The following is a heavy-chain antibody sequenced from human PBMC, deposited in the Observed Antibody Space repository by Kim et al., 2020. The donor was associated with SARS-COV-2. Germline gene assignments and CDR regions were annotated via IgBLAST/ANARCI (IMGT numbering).Heavy chain of an antibody. Sequence: GGSLRLSCAASGFTFSSYALHWVRQAPGKGLEWVAFISSDESNRNYADSVKGRFTISRDNSKNTLYLQMNSLRDEDTALYYCARGYCTSAACSHPGGCWGQGTLVTVSS. CDR3: ARGYCTSAACSHPGGC. CDR1: GFTFSSYA. J-gene: IGHJ4*02. V-gene: IGHV3-30-3*01. CDR2: ISSDESNR. D-gene: IGHD2-8*02.